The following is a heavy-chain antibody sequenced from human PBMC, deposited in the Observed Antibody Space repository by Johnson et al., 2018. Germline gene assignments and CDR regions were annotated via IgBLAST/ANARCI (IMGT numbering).Heavy chain of an antibody. CDR1: GGSFSGYY. V-gene: IGHV4-34*01. D-gene: IGHD3-3*01. CDR3: ARLRITMFGVAPP. Sequence: QVQLQQWGAGLLKPSETLSLTCAVYGGSFSGYYWSWIRQPPGKGLEWIGEINHSGSTNYNPSLKSRVTISVDTSKNQFSLKLSSVTAADTAVYYCARLRITMFGVAPPWGQGTLVTVSS. J-gene: IGHJ5*02. CDR2: INHSGST.